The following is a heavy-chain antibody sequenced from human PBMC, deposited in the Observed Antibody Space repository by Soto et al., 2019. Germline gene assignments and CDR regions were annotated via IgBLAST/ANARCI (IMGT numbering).Heavy chain of an antibody. J-gene: IGHJ4*02. V-gene: IGHV4-30-4*01. D-gene: IGHD2-8*01. CDR1: GGSITSGDYY. Sequence: SETLSLTCTVSGGSITSGDYYWTWIRQPPGKGLEWIGYIYYSGGTYYNPSLKSRLTISVDTSKNQFSLNLTSVTAADTAVYYCARVDCSDGVCSADYWGQGALVTVSS. CDR3: ARVDCSDGVCSADY. CDR2: IYYSGGT.